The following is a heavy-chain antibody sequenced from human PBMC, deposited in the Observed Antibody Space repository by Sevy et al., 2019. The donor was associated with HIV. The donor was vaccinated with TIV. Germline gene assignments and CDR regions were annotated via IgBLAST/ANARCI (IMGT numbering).Heavy chain of an antibody. V-gene: IGHV3-23*01. CDR1: GFTFNSYA. CDR2: ISGSGGST. J-gene: IGHJ6*02. Sequence: GGSLRLSCAASGFTFNSYAMGWVRQAPGKGLEWVSGISGSGGSTYYADSVKGRFTISRDNSKNTLYLQMNSLRAEDTAVYHCARTGSYADTYFYYYAMDVWGRGTTVTVSS. D-gene: IGHD3-16*01. CDR3: ARTGSYADTYFYYYAMDV.